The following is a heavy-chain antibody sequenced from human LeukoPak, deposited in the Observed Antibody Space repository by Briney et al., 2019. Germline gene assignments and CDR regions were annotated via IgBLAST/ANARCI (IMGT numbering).Heavy chain of an antibody. V-gene: IGHV1-46*01. Sequence: GASVKVSCKASGYTFSTYYMHWVRQAPGQGLEWMGIINPSGGSTSYAQKFQGRVTMTRDTSTSTVYMELSRLRSDDTAVYYCARGGWLQEFGYWGQGTLVTVSS. CDR3: ARGGWLQEFGY. D-gene: IGHD5-24*01. CDR1: GYTFSTYY. CDR2: INPSGGST. J-gene: IGHJ4*02.